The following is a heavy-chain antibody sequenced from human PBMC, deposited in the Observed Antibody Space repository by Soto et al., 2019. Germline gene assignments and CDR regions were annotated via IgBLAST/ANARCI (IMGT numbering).Heavy chain of an antibody. CDR1: GGSVSDYD. D-gene: IGHD1-1*01. CDR2: LSSSGAT. CDR3: ASNIWNDAADRDGTLNI. V-gene: IGHV4-59*08. Sequence: QMQLEESGPGLVKPSETLSLTCSVSGGSVSDYDWHWIRQSPGKGLEWIGDLSSSGATSYSPPLKSRVTISLDSSKKQLSLKMTSVTAADAALYYCASNIWNDAADRDGTLNIWGQGTQVTVSS. J-gene: IGHJ3*02.